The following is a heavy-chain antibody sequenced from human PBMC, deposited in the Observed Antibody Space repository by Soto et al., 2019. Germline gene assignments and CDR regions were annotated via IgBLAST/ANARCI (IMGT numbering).Heavy chain of an antibody. V-gene: IGHV3-21*01. CDR2: ISGSGNYT. Sequence: GGSLRLSCAASGFTFSSYAMHWVRQAPVKVLEWVSSISGSGNYTHYADFLRGRFTISRDNAKTSLYLQMNSLRAEDTAVYYCAREGINNYNEYYFDSWGQGTVVTVSS. J-gene: IGHJ4*02. D-gene: IGHD4-4*01. CDR1: GFTFSSYA. CDR3: AREGINNYNEYYFDS.